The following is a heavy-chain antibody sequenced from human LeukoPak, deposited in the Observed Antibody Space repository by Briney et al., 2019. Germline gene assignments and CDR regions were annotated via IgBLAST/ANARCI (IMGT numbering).Heavy chain of an antibody. CDR3: ARDKYYDFWSGYWVSYYYYYGMDV. D-gene: IGHD3-3*01. CDR1: GYTFTGYY. V-gene: IGHV1-8*02. CDR2: INPNSGNT. Sequence: ASVKVSCKASGYTFTGYYMHWVRQAPGQGLEWMGRINPNSGNTGYAQKFQGRVTMTRNTSISTAYMELSSLRSEDTAVYYCARDKYYDFWSGYWVSYYYYYGMDVWGQGTTVTVSS. J-gene: IGHJ6*02.